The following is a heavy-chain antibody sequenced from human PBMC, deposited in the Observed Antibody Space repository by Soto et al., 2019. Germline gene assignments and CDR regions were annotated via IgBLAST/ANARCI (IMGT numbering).Heavy chain of an antibody. CDR3: AKATATGGGAFDI. CDR2: ILVDGRT. Sequence: GSLRLSCAASGFTCSSYDIIFFRQAPLKWLEWVSTILVDGRTFYVDSVKGRFTISRDNSKNTVYLQMNSLTAGDTALYYCAKATATGGGAFDICGQGTMVTVSS. D-gene: IGHD2-8*02. CDR1: GFTCSSYD. J-gene: IGHJ3*02. V-gene: IGHV3-23*01.